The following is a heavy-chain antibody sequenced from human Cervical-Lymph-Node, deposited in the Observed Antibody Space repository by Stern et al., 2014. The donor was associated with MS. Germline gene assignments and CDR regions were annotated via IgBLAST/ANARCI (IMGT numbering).Heavy chain of an antibody. CDR2: ITLIFETT. CDR1: GGTFSSYV. V-gene: IGHV1-69*12. D-gene: IGHD3-22*01. CDR3: ARLDASGYFYYDMTV. Sequence: QVQLVQSGAEVKKPGSSVKVSCRASGGTFSSYVIHWVRQSPGQGLEWMGGITLIFETTTYAEKFQGRVTITADESTSTVFMELSSLTSEDTAVYFCARLDASGYFYYDMTVWGQGTTVTVSS. J-gene: IGHJ6*03.